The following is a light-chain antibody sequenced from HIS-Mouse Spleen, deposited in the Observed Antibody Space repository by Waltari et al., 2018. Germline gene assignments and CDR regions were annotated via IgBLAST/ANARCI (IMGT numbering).Light chain of an antibody. V-gene: IGLV3-1*01. CDR2: HDS. Sequence: SYELTQPPSVSVSPGQTASITCSGDKLGDKYARWYQQKPGQSPVLVIYHDSKRPSGIPERFSGSNSGNTATLTIRGTQAMDEADYYCQAWNSSAVVFGGGTKLTVL. CDR1: KLGDKY. J-gene: IGLJ2*01. CDR3: QAWNSSAVV.